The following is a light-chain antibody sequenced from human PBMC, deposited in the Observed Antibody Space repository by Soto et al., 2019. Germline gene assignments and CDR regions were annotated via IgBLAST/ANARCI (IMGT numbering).Light chain of an antibody. CDR2: GAS. V-gene: IGKV3-15*01. Sequence: EIVMTQSPATLSVSPWEGATLSCRASQSGSSKLAWYQQKPGQAPRLLSYGASTRATGIPARFSGSGSGTEVNRIISSRQSADAAVYECQQYNSWLWTFGQGTKVDIK. J-gene: IGKJ1*01. CDR3: QQYNSWLWT. CDR1: QSGSSK.